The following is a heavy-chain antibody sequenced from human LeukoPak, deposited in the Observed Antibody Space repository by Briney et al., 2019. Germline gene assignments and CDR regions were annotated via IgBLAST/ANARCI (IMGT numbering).Heavy chain of an antibody. CDR3: AWGQLWSLGDYYMDV. V-gene: IGHV3-30*04. J-gene: IGHJ6*03. CDR2: ISYDGSNK. CDR1: GFTISSYA. D-gene: IGHD5-18*01. Sequence: PGGSLRLSCAASGFTISSYAMHWARQAPAPGQELVAVISYDGSNKYYADSVKGRFTISRDNYKNTLYVQMNSLRAEDTAVYYCAWGQLWSLGDYYMDVWGKGTTVTVSS.